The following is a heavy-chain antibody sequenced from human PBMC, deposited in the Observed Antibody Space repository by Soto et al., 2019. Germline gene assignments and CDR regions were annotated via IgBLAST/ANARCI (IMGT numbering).Heavy chain of an antibody. D-gene: IGHD2-2*02. J-gene: IGHJ6*02. CDR1: GFIFNHYG. Sequence: GGSLRLSCATSGFIFNHYGMHWFRQAPGKGLEWVAVIYNDGSNISYADSVKGRFTISRDNSKSTLYLQMNSLRAEDTAIYYCAREALGYCRSASCYIYYGMDVWGQGTTVIVSS. CDR3: AREALGYCRSASCYIYYGMDV. CDR2: IYNDGSNI. V-gene: IGHV3-33*01.